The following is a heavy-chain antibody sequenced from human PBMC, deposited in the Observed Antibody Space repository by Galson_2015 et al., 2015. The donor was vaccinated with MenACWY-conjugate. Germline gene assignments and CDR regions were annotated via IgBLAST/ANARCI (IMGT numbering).Heavy chain of an antibody. V-gene: IGHV3-23*01. Sequence: SLRLSCAASGFTFSSYAMTWVRQAPGKGLEWVSAISGSGGSTYYADSVKGRFTISRDNSKNTLYLQMNSLRAEDTAVYYCAKGGEWLRFIDYWGQGTLVTVSS. J-gene: IGHJ4*02. CDR3: AKGGEWLRFIDY. CDR2: ISGSGGST. CDR1: GFTFSSYA. D-gene: IGHD5-12*01.